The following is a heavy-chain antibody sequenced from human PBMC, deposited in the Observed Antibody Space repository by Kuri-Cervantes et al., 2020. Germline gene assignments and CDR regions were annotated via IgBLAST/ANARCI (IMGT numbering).Heavy chain of an antibody. D-gene: IGHD6-13*01. CDR2: ISYDGSNK. CDR1: GFTFSSYG. CDR3: AKLSISYSSSWYYDY. Sequence: GESLKISCAASGFTFSSYGMHWVRQAPGKGLEWVAVISYDGSNKYYADSVKGRFTISRDNSKNTLYLQMNSLRAEDTAVYYCAKLSISYSSSWYYDYWGQGTLVTVSS. V-gene: IGHV3-30*18. J-gene: IGHJ4*02.